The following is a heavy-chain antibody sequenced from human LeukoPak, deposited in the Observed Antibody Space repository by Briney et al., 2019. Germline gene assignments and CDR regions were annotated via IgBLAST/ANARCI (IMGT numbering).Heavy chain of an antibody. V-gene: IGHV1-8*01. Sequence: ASVKVSCKASGYTFTSYDVNWVRQAPGQGLEWMGWVTPSTGYSGYAQDFQGRVTITRDSSISTAYMELSSLKSEDTAVYYCARSGTGDERIGVDYWGQETLVAVSS. CDR3: ARSGTGDERIGVDY. D-gene: IGHD3-10*01. J-gene: IGHJ4*02. CDR2: VTPSTGYS. CDR1: GYTFTSYD.